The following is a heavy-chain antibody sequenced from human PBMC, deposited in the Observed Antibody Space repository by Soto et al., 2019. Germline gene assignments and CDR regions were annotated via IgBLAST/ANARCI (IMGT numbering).Heavy chain of an antibody. Sequence: PGGSLRLSCAASGFTFNTFGMHWVRQAPGKGLEWVAVISYDGSDKYYSDSVRGRFTISRDNSVNTLYLQMNSLRTEDTAVYYCAKSPNFYCSSYHCYKYYFDYWGQGTLVTVSS. CDR2: ISYDGSDK. CDR3: AKSPNFYCSSYHCYKYYFDY. CDR1: GFTFNTFG. D-gene: IGHD2-2*01. V-gene: IGHV3-30*18. J-gene: IGHJ4*02.